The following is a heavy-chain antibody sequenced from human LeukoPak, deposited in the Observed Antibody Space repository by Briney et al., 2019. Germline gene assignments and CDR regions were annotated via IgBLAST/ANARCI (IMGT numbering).Heavy chain of an antibody. D-gene: IGHD6-13*01. CDR1: GYSFTSYW. Sequence: GESLKISCKGSGYSFTSYWIGWVRQMPGKGLEWMGIIYPGDSDTRYSPSFQGQVTISADKAISTAYLQGSSLKASDTAMYYCARIIAAAILDAFDIWGQGTMVTVSS. CDR3: ARIIAAAILDAFDI. J-gene: IGHJ3*02. CDR2: IYPGDSDT. V-gene: IGHV5-51*01.